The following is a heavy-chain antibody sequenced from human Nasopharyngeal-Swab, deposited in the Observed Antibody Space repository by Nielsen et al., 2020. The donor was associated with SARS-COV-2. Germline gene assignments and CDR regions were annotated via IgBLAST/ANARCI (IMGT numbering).Heavy chain of an antibody. J-gene: IGHJ4*02. CDR1: GFTFSDSW. CDR2: INSDGSRT. D-gene: IGHD7-27*01. V-gene: IGHV3-74*01. Sequence: GGSLTLSCAVSGFTFSDSWIHWLRQAPGKGLVWVSRINSDGSRTGYADSVKGRFTISRDNAKNTLYLQMNSLRAEDTAVYYCARDFDKTGDWGQGTLVTVSS. CDR3: ARDFDKTGD.